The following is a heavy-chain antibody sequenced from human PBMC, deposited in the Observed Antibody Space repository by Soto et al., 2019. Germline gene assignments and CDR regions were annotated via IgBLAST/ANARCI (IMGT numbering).Heavy chain of an antibody. CDR2: ISYDGSNK. CDR1: GFTFSSYA. J-gene: IGHJ4*02. CDR3: ARGPSSLTRFDY. V-gene: IGHV3-30-3*01. Sequence: GGSLRLSCAASGFTFSSYAMHWARQAPGKGLEWVAVISYDGSNKYYADSVKGRFTISRDNSKNTLYLQMNSPRAEDTAVFYCARGPSSLTRFDYWGQGTLVTVSS. D-gene: IGHD2-2*01.